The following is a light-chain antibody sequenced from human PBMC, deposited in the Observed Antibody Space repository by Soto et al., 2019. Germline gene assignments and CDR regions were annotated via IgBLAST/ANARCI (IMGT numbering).Light chain of an antibody. CDR1: SSNIGAGYD. CDR2: GNS. CDR3: QSYDSSLSGVV. J-gene: IGLJ2*01. V-gene: IGLV1-40*01. Sequence: QSVLTQPPSVSGAPGQRVTMSCTGSSSNIGAGYDVHWYQQLPGTAPKLLIYGNSNRPSGVPDRFSGSKSGTLASLDITGLQAEDEADYYCQSYDSSLSGVVFGGGTKLTVL.